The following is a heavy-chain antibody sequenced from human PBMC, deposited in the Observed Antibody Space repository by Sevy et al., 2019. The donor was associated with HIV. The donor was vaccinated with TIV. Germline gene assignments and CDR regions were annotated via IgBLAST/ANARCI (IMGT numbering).Heavy chain of an antibody. Sequence: SETLSLTCAVSGGSISSSNWWSWVRQPPGKGLEWIGEIYHSGSTNYNPSLKSRVTISVDKSKNQFSLKLSSVTAADTAVYYCARYRESGYEVDVGSPYFDYWGQRTLVTVSS. J-gene: IGHJ4*02. D-gene: IGHD5-12*01. CDR3: ARYRESGYEVDVGSPYFDY. CDR1: GGSISSSNW. CDR2: IYHSGST. V-gene: IGHV4-4*02.